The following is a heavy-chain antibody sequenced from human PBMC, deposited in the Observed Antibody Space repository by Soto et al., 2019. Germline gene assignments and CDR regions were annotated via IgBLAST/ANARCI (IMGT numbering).Heavy chain of an antibody. CDR2: ISGSGGST. CDR3: AKDTAMVSNFDD. CDR1: GFTFSSYA. Sequence: GGSLRLSCAASGFTFSSYAMSWVRQAPGKGLEWVSAISGSGGSTYYADSVKGRFTISRDNSKNTLYLQMNSLRAEDTAVYYWAKDTAMVSNFDDWGQGTLVTVAS. J-gene: IGHJ4*02. D-gene: IGHD5-18*01. V-gene: IGHV3-23*01.